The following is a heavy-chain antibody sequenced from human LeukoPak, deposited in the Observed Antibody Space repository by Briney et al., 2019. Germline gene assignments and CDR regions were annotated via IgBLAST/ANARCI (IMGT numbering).Heavy chain of an antibody. J-gene: IGHJ3*02. CDR2: IYYSGST. V-gene: IGHV4-39*07. CDR3: ARGGVIAAAGRGAFDI. CDR1: GGSISSSSYY. Sequence: PSETLSLTCTVSGGSISSSSYYWGWIRQPPGKGLEWIGSIYYSGSTYYNPSLKSRVTISVDTSKNQFSLKLSSVTAADTAVYYCARGGVIAAAGRGAFDIWGQGTMVTVSS. D-gene: IGHD6-13*01.